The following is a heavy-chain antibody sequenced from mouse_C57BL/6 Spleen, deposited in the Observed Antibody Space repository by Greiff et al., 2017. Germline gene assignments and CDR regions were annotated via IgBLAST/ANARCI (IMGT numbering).Heavy chain of an antibody. V-gene: IGHV5-4*01. CDR1: GFTFSSYA. Sequence: EVQVVESGGGLVKPGGSLKLSCAASGFTFSSYAMSWVRQTPEKRLEWVATISDGGSYTYYPDNVKGRFTISRDNAKNNLYLQMSHLKSEDTAMYYCARDRDSSGYQFAYWGQGTLVTVSA. D-gene: IGHD3-2*02. J-gene: IGHJ3*01. CDR3: ARDRDSSGYQFAY. CDR2: ISDGGSYT.